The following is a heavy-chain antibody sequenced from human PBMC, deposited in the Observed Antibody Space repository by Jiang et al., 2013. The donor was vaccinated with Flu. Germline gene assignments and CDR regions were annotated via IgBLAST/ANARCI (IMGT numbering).Heavy chain of an antibody. CDR2: IIPILGIA. D-gene: IGHD3-22*01. CDR3: ATGRYYDGDAFDI. CDR1: GGTFSSYT. V-gene: IGHV1-69*02. Sequence: EVKKPGSSVKVSCKASGGTFSSYTISWVRQAPGQGLEWMGRIIPILGIANYAQKFQGRVTITADKSTSTAYMELSSLRSEDTAVYYCATGRYYDGDAFDIWGQGTMVTVSS. J-gene: IGHJ3*02.